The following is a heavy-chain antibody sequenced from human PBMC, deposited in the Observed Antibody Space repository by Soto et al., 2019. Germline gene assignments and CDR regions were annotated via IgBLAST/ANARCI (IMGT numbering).Heavy chain of an antibody. CDR2: INPSGGST. CDR3: ARGVGSGTYYNQYNWFDP. Sequence: GESLKISCKGSGYSFTSYYMHWVRQAPGQGLEWMGIINPSGGSTSYAQKFQGRVTMTRDTSTSTVYMELSSLRSEDTAVYYCARGVGSGTYYNQYNWFDPWGQGTLVTV. CDR1: GYSFTSYY. D-gene: IGHD3-10*01. J-gene: IGHJ5*02. V-gene: IGHV1-46*01.